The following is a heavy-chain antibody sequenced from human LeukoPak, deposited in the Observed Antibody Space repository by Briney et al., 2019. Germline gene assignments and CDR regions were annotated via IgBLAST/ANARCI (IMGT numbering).Heavy chain of an antibody. V-gene: IGHV3-9*01. CDR3: AKLYCSSTSCPNWFDP. J-gene: IGHJ5*02. Sequence: GRSLRLSCAACGFTFDDYAMHWVRQAPGKGLEWVSGISWNSGSIGYADSVKGRFTISRDNAKNSLYLQMNSLRAEDTALYYCAKLYCSSTSCPNWFDPWGQGALVTVSS. CDR2: ISWNSGSI. CDR1: GFTFDDYA. D-gene: IGHD2-2*01.